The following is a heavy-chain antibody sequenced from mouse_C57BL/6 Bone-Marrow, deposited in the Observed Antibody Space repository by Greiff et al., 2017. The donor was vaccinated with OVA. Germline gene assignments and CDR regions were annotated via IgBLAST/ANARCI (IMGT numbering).Heavy chain of an antibody. CDR1: GFSLSTSGMG. J-gene: IGHJ2*01. D-gene: IGHD1-1*01. CDR2: IYWDDDK. V-gene: IGHV8-12*01. CDR3: ARVYYYGSSVSFDY. Sequence: QVTLKVSGPGILQSSQPLSLTCSFSGFSLSTSGMGVSWLRQPSGKGLEWLAHIYWDDDKRYNPSLKSRLTISKDTSRTQVFLQITSVDTADTATYYCARVYYYGSSVSFDYWGQGTTRTVAS.